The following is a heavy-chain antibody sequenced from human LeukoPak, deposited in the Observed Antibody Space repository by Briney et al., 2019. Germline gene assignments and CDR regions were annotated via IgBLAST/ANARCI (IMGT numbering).Heavy chain of an antibody. Sequence: PGGSLRLSCAASGFTFSSYSMNWVRQAPGKGLEWVSSISSSSSYIYYADSVKGRFTISRDNAKNSLYLQMNSLRAEDTAVYYCARDPNRGELEWLLFTEYYFDYRGQGTLVTVSS. J-gene: IGHJ4*02. CDR2: ISSSSSYI. CDR3: ARDPNRGELEWLLFTEYYFDY. V-gene: IGHV3-21*01. CDR1: GFTFSSYS. D-gene: IGHD3-3*01.